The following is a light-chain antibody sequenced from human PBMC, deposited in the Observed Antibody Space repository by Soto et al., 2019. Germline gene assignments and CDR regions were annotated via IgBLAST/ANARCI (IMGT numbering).Light chain of an antibody. CDR3: QQSHSSSWT. Sequence: DIQLTQSPSSLSASVGDRVTITCRASQSISNSLNWYQQKPGKAPNLLIYGTSDLQSGVPSRFSGSGSGTEFTLTISNLQRDDFATYYCQQSHSSSWTFGQGTKVEIK. V-gene: IGKV1-39*01. CDR2: GTS. CDR1: QSISNS. J-gene: IGKJ1*01.